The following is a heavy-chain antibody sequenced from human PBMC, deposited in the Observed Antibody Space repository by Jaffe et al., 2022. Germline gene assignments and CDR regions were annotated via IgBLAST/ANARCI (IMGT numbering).Heavy chain of an antibody. D-gene: IGHD3-3*01. V-gene: IGHV1-46*03. CDR3: ARDSWIHELYYDFWSGYWNWFDP. CDR1: GYTFTSYY. J-gene: IGHJ5*02. CDR2: INPSGGST. Sequence: QVQLVQSGAEVKKPGASVKVSCKASGYTFTSYYMHWVRQAPGQGLEWMGIINPSGGSTSYAQKFQGRVTMTRDTSTSTVYMELSSLRSEDTAVYYCARDSWIHELYYDFWSGYWNWFDPWGQGTLVTVSS.